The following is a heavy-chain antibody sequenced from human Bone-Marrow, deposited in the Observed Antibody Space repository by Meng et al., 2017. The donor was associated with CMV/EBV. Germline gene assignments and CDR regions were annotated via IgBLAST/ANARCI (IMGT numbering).Heavy chain of an antibody. CDR2: IRYDGSNR. CDR3: ARVNYDFWSGPYYFDS. J-gene: IGHJ4*02. V-gene: IGHV3-30*02. CDR1: RFTFSNYG. Sequence: GESLKISCAASRFTFSNYGVHWVRQAPGKGLEWVAFIRYDGSNRYYADFVRGRFTISRDNSKNTLYLQMNSLSAEDTAVYYCARVNYDFWSGPYYFDSWGRGTLVTVSS. D-gene: IGHD3-3*01.